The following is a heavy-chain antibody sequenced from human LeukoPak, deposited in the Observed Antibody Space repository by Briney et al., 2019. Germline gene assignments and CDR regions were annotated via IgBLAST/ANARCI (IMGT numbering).Heavy chain of an antibody. V-gene: IGHV1-8*01. CDR3: ARLSQTPAYYDTSVYYYLGY. CDR1: GYTFSSYD. D-gene: IGHD3-22*01. CDR2: MNPDTGNS. J-gene: IGHJ4*02. Sequence: GASVKVSCQGSGYTFSSYDINWVRQATGQGLEWMGWMNPDTGNSGYAQKFQGRVTMTRDTSISTAYMELSSLRSEDTAVYYCARLSQTPAYYDTSVYYYLGYWGQGTLVTVSS.